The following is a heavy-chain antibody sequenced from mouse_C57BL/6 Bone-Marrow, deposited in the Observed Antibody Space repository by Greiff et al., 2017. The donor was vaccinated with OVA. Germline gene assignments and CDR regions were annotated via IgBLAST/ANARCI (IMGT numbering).Heavy chain of an antibody. V-gene: IGHV1-72*01. CDR3: ARRAYYSNWYFDV. CDR2: IDPNSGGT. Sequence: QVQLQQPGAELVKPGASVKRGVESPFYPFTSYWMHWVKQRPGRGLEWIGRIDPNSGGTKYNEKFKSKATLTVDKPSSTAYMQLSSLTSEDSAVYYCARRAYYSNWYFDVWGTGTTVTVSS. J-gene: IGHJ1*03. CDR1: FYPFTSYW. D-gene: IGHD2-5*01.